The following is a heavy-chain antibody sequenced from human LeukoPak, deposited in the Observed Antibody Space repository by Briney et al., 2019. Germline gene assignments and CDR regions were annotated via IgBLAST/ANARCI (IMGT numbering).Heavy chain of an antibody. CDR3: ARTGEGYSYGYNGDY. CDR1: GFSFSASA. Sequence: GGSLRLSCAASGFSFSASAMHWVRQASGKGLEWVGLIRSKPNRYATAYAASLKGRFIISRDDSKNTTYLQMNSLKTEDTAVYYCARTGEGYSYGYNGDYWGQGTLVTVSS. CDR2: IRSKPNRYAT. J-gene: IGHJ4*02. D-gene: IGHD5-18*01. V-gene: IGHV3-73*01.